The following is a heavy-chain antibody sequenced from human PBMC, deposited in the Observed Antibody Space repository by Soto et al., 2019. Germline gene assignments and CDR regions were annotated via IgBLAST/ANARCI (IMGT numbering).Heavy chain of an antibody. D-gene: IGHD2-15*01. CDR2: IKTKALGGTT. V-gene: IGHV3-15*07. J-gene: IGHJ4*02. Sequence: GGSLRLSCAASGFAFNNAWINWVRQAPGKGLEWVGRIKTKALGGTTDYAAPVKGRFTISRDDSKNTLYLQMNSLKTEDTAVYYCTTDGYCSGGSCYSAASISHENDYWGQGTLVTVSS. CDR1: GFAFNNAW. CDR3: TTDGYCSGGSCYSAASISHENDY.